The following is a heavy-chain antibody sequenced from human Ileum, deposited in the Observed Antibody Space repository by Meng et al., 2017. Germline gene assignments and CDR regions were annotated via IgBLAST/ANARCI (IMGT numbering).Heavy chain of an antibody. Sequence: EVQLQQWGRLVETGGSIRIVCTASGININNGWKSCVTQVPGKGLEGVEWINRKTYGWTIEYAAPVKGRCTISRDDSKDTVYQPMNSLKSEDAAVYYCSTGPEFWSTYDYWGQGTLVTVAS. V-gene: IGHV3-15*01. CDR1: GININNGW. J-gene: IGHJ4*02. CDR2: INRKTYGWTI. CDR3: STGPEFWSTYDY. D-gene: IGHD3-3*01.